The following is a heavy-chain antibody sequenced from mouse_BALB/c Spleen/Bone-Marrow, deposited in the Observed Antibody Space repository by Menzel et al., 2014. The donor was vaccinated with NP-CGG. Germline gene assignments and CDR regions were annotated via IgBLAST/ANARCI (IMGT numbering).Heavy chain of an antibody. CDR3: ARWEYYAMDY. Sequence: VQLKDSGAELVKPGASVKLSCTASGFNIKDTYMHWVKQRPERGLEWIGRIDPANGNTKYDPKFQGKATITADTSSNTAYLQLSSLTSEDTAVYYCARWEYYAMDYWGQGTSVTVSS. CDR1: GFNIKDTY. V-gene: IGHV14-3*02. J-gene: IGHJ4*01. D-gene: IGHD4-1*01. CDR2: IDPANGNT.